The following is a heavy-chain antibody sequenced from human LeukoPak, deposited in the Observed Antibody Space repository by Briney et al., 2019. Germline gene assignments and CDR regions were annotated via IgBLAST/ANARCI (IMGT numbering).Heavy chain of an antibody. J-gene: IGHJ4*02. V-gene: IGHV4-59*08. D-gene: IGHD5-24*01. CDR2: IHFSGSS. Sequence: SETLSLTCTVSGGSISNYYWSWIRQPPGKGLEWIGYIHFSGSSNQNPSLKSRVTMSVDTSKNQFSLKLSSVTAAVTAVYYCARHVRSGYNLLDYWGQGTLVTVSS. CDR3: ARHVRSGYNLLDY. CDR1: GGSISNYY.